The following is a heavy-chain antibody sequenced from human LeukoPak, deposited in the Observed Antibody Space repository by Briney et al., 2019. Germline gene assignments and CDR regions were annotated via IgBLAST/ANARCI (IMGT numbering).Heavy chain of an antibody. J-gene: IGHJ4*02. CDR3: ASNSVGATGSFDY. D-gene: IGHD1-26*01. CDR1: GYSFTSYW. CDR2: IYPGDSDT. V-gene: IGHV5-51*01. Sequence: GESLKISCKGSGYSFTSYWLGWVRQMPGKGLEWMEIIYPGDSDTRYSPSFQGQVTISADKSISTAYLQWSSLKASDTAMYYCASNSVGATGSFDYWGQGTLVTVSS.